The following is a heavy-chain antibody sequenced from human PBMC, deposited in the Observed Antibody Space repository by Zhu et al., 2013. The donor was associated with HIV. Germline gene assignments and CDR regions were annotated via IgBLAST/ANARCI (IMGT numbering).Heavy chain of an antibody. D-gene: IGHD3-22*01. J-gene: IGHJ4*02. CDR2: INPNSGGT. V-gene: IGHV1-2*02. CDR3: ARGERVVITH. CDR1: GYIFTGYY. Sequence: QVQLVQSGAEVKKPGASVKVSCKASGYIFTGYYIHWVRQAPGQGLEWMGWINPNSGGTKYAQKFQGRVTMTRDTSISTAYMDLSRLTSDDTAVYYCARGERVVITHWGQGTLVTVSS.